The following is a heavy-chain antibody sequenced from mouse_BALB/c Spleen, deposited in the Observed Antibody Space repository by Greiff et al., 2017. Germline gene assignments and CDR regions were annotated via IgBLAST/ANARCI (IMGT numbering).Heavy chain of an antibody. J-gene: IGHJ3*01. Sequence: EVQVVESGGGLVKPGGSLKLSCAASGFTFSSYAMSWVRQTPEKRLEWVASISSGGSTYYPDSVKGRFTISRDNARNILYLQMSSLRSEDTAMYYCARGAGSSYDWFAYWGQGTLVTVSA. CDR1: GFTFSSYA. CDR3: ARGAGSSYDWFAY. V-gene: IGHV5-6-5*01. CDR2: ISSGGST. D-gene: IGHD1-1*01.